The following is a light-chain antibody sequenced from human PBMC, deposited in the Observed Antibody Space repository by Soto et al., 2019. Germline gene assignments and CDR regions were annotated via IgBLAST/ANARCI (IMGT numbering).Light chain of an antibody. V-gene: IGKV4-1*01. Sequence: DIVMTQSPDSLAVSLGERATINCKSSQSVLYSSNNKNYLAWYQQKPGQPPKLLIYWASTRESGVPDRFSGSGSGTDLTLTISSLKDEDVEVYYCQQYYSGRTFGQGTKVDIK. CDR2: WAS. CDR1: QSVLYSSNNKNY. J-gene: IGKJ1*01. CDR3: QQYYSGRT.